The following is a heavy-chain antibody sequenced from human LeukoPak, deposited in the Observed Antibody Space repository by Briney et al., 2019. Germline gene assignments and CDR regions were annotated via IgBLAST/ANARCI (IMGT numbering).Heavy chain of an antibody. CDR1: GFTFSNYW. Sequence: GGSLRLYCAASGFTFSNYWMHWVRQAPGKGLVWVSRINNDGNSTSYADSVKGRFTISRDNAKKTLYLQMSSLRAEDTAVFYCVRGYSSGYRLDYWGQGTLVTVTS. J-gene: IGHJ4*02. CDR2: INNDGNST. CDR3: VRGYSSGYRLDY. V-gene: IGHV3-74*01. D-gene: IGHD6-19*01.